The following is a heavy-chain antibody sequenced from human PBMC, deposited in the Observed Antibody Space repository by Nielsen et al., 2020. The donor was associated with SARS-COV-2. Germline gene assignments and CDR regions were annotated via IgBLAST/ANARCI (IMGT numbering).Heavy chain of an antibody. CDR3: ARGDSNGYPDY. V-gene: IGHV3-7*04. J-gene: IGHJ4*02. D-gene: IGHD3-22*01. Sequence: SVKGRFTISRDNVKNSLYLQMSSLITEDTAVYYCARGDSNGYPDYWGQGTLVTVSS.